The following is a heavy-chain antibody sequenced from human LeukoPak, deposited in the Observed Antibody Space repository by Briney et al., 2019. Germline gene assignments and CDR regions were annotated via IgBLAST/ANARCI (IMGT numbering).Heavy chain of an antibody. D-gene: IGHD2-2*01. V-gene: IGHV4-34*01. CDR2: INHSGST. CDR1: GGSFSGYY. Sequence: SETLSLTCAVYGGSFSGYYWSWIRQPPGKGLEWIGEINHSGSTNYNPSLKSRVAISVDTSKNQFSLKLSSVTAADTAVYYCARGAPAATFDPWGQGTLVTVSS. J-gene: IGHJ5*02. CDR3: ARGAPAATFDP.